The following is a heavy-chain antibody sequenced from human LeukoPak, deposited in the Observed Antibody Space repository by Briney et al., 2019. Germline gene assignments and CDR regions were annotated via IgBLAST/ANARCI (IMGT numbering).Heavy chain of an antibody. CDR2: ISWNSGSL. D-gene: IGHD3-10*01. CDR3: ARGLGGDQGYFDL. Sequence: PGRSLRLSCAAPGFIFDDYAMHWVRQAPGKGLEWVSGISWNSGSLAYADSVKGRFTISRDNAKNSLYLKMNSLRTEDTALYYCARGLGGDQGYFDLWGRGTLATVSS. J-gene: IGHJ2*01. V-gene: IGHV3-9*01. CDR1: GFIFDDYA.